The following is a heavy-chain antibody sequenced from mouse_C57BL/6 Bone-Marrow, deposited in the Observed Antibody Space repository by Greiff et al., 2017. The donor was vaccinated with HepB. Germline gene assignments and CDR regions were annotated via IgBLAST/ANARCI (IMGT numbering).Heavy chain of an antibody. CDR2: ISDGGSYT. J-gene: IGHJ1*03. D-gene: IGHD4-1*01. CDR1: GFTFSSYA. CDR3: ARVRGTGDWYFDV. Sequence: EVKLMESGGGLVKPGGSLKLSCAASGFTFSSYAMSWVRQTPEKRLEWVATISDGGSYTYYPDNVKGRFTISRDNAKNNLYLQMSHLKSEDTAMYYGARVRGTGDWYFDVWGTGTTVTVSS. V-gene: IGHV5-4*03.